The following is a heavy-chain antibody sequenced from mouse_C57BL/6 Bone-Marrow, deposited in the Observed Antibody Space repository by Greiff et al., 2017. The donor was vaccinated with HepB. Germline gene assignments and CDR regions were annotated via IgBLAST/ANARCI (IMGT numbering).Heavy chain of an antibody. CDR2: IYIGNGYT. D-gene: IGHD1-1*01. J-gene: IGHJ4*01. CDR1: GYTFTSYG. V-gene: IGHV1-58*01. Sequence: VQLQQSGAELVRPGSSVKMSCKTSGYTFTSYGINWVKQRLGQGLEWIGYIYIGNGYTEYNEKFKGKATLTSDTSSSPDYMQLSSLTSEDSAIYFCASPSLITTAAMDYWGQGTSVTVSS. CDR3: ASPSLITTAAMDY.